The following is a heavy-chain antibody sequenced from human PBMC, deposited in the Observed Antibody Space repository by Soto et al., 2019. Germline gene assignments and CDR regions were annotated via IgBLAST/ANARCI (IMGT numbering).Heavy chain of an antibody. CDR2: IWYDGTKK. Sequence: QVQLVDSGGGVAQPGRSLRLSCATSGFTFTTYGFHWVRQAPDKGLEWVAVIWYDGTKKYYAESVKGRFTISRDNSKNMLNLQTDSLRAEDTAMYYCVRSESGVNTDYFQNWDQGTQVTVSS. CDR1: GFTFTTYG. D-gene: IGHD2-15*01. V-gene: IGHV3-33*01. CDR3: VRSESGVNTDYFQN. J-gene: IGHJ1*01.